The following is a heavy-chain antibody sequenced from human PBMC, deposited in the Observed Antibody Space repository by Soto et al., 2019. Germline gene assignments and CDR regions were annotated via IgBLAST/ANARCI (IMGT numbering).Heavy chain of an antibody. V-gene: IGHV3-30-3*01. CDR1: GFTFSSYA. CDR3: ARDAAPASGSYFFFDY. CDR2: ISYDGSNK. D-gene: IGHD1-26*01. J-gene: IGHJ4*02. Sequence: GGSLRLSCAASGFTFSSYAMHWVRQAPGKGLEWVAVISYDGSNKYYADSVKGRFTISRDNSKNTLYLQMNSLRAEDTAVYYCARDAAPASGSYFFFDYWGQGTLVTVSS.